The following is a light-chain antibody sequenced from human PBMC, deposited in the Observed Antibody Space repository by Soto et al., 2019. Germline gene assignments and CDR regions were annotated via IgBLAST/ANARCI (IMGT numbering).Light chain of an antibody. CDR2: DVS. CDR1: SSDVGSYNL. Sequence: QSVLTQPASVSGSPGQSITISCTGTSSDVGSYNLVSWYQQHPGKAPKLMIYDVSQWPSGVSNRFSASKSGYTASLTISGLQAEDEADYYCSSYTSSTTLVFGTGTKVTVL. J-gene: IGLJ1*01. CDR3: SSYTSSTTLV. V-gene: IGLV2-14*02.